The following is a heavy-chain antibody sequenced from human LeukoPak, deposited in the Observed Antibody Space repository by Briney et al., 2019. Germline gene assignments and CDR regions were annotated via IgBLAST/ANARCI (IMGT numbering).Heavy chain of an antibody. CDR1: GFTFSSYG. V-gene: IGHV3-30*02. CDR3: AKEKYYYDSSGYPPAGS. CDR2: IRYDGSNK. Sequence: GGSLRLSCAASGFTFSSYGMHWVRQAPGKGLEWEAFIRYDGSNKYYADSVKGRFTISRDNSKNTLYLQMNSLRAEDTAVYYCAKEKYYYDSSGYPPAGSWGQGTLVTVSS. J-gene: IGHJ5*02. D-gene: IGHD3-22*01.